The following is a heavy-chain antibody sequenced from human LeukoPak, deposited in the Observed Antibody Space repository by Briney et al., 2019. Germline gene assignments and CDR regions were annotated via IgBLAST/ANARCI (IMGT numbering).Heavy chain of an antibody. CDR1: GFTFSNYA. D-gene: IGHD6-13*01. CDR2: IGAGTGAVT. Sequence: GGSLRLSCAASGFTFSNYAMRWVRQAPGKGLEWVSAIGAGTGAVTIYADSVKGRFTISRDNSKNTLYLQMNSLRAGDTAVYYCARPETVSNWRDAFDIWGQGTMVTVSS. CDR3: ARPETVSNWRDAFDI. V-gene: IGHV3-23*01. J-gene: IGHJ3*02.